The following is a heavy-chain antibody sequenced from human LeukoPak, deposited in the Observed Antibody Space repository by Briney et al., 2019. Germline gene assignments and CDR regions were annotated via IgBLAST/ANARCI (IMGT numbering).Heavy chain of an antibody. CDR2: INHSGST. D-gene: IGHD6-19*01. J-gene: IGHJ4*02. Sequence: SETLSLTCAVYGGSFSGYYWSWIRQPAGKGLEWIGEINHSGSTNYNPSLKSRVTISVDTSKNQFSLKLSSVTAADTAVYYCASYSSGWSEDYWGQGTLVTVSS. CDR3: ASYSSGWSEDY. V-gene: IGHV4-34*01. CDR1: GGSFSGYY.